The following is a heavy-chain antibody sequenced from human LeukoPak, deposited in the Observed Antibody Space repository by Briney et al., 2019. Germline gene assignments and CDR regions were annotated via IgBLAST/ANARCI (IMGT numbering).Heavy chain of an antibody. J-gene: IGHJ4*02. V-gene: IGHV1-8*01. CDR3: TRSGFGGGVHFDY. CDR2: MNPNSGDT. CDR1: GYTFTNYD. D-gene: IGHD3-16*01. Sequence: ASVKVSCKASGYTFTNYDINWVRQAAGQGPEWMGWMNPNSGDTDYVEKFRGRVTMTRDTSMNTAYMELSSLRSDDTAVYYCTRSGFGGGVHFDYWGQGTLVTVSS.